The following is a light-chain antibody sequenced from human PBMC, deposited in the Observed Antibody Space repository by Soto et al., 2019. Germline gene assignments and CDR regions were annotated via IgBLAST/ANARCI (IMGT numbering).Light chain of an antibody. V-gene: IGKV3-15*01. CDR1: QSVSSN. Sequence: EKVMTQSPATLSVSPGERATLSCRASQSVSSNLAWYQQKPGQAPRLLIYDASTRATGFPARFRGSGSGTEFTLTISSLQSEDLAVYYCQQYDVWPETFGQGTNVEIK. J-gene: IGKJ1*01. CDR2: DAS. CDR3: QQYDVWPET.